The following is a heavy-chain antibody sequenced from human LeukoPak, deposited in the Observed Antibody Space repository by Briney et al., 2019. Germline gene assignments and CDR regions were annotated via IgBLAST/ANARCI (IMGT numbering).Heavy chain of an antibody. V-gene: IGHV4-30-2*01. J-gene: IGHJ4*02. CDR2: IYLNGKT. D-gene: IGHD3-22*01. Sequence: SETLSLTCAASGGSITSGDFSWSWIRQPPGKGLEWIGYIYLNGKTSYNPSLKSRVTISGDRSKNHFSLKLHSVTAADTAIYYCARGPRGYYDATGSARYFDYWGRGTLVTVSS. CDR3: ARGPRGYYDATGSARYFDY. CDR1: GGSITSGDFS.